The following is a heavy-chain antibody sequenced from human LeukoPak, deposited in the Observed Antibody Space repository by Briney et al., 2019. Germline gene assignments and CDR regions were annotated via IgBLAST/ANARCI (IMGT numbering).Heavy chain of an antibody. CDR3: ARSEADYDSSGQWFDP. D-gene: IGHD3-22*01. J-gene: IGHJ5*02. CDR1: GYRFSGYW. Sequence: GESLQISFQASGYRFSGYWIGWVRPMPGKGLEWMGIIYPGDSDTAYSPSFQGQVTISADKSISDDYLQWSSLKASDTDMYYCARSEADYDSSGQWFDPWGQGRLVTVCS. V-gene: IGHV5-51*01. CDR2: IYPGDSDT.